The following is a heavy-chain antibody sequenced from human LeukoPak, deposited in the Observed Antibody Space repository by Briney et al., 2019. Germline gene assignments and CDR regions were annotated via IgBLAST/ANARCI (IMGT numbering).Heavy chain of an antibody. J-gene: IGHJ5*02. CDR3: ARYIEYYDFWSGSDAWFDP. V-gene: IGHV1-2*02. D-gene: IGHD3-3*01. CDR2: INPNSGGT. Sequence: ASVKVSCKASGYTFTGYYMHWVRQAPGQGLKWMGWINPNSGGTNYAQKFQGRVTMTRDTSISTAYMELSRLRSDDTAVYYCARYIEYYDFWSGSDAWFDPWGQGTLVTVSS. CDR1: GYTFTGYY.